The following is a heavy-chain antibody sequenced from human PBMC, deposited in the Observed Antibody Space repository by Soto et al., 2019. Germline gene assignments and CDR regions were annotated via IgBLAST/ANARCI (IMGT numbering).Heavy chain of an antibody. J-gene: IGHJ6*02. CDR3: AKGPGYSFGYSVYYYYYGMDV. CDR1: GGSLSGIY. D-gene: IGHD5-18*01. CDR2: VNHSGST. Sequence: SETLSLTCVVYGGSLSGIYWAWVRQPPRKGLEWIGEVNHSGSTNYSPSLESRITISLDTSNNQFSLKLSSVTAADTAVYYCAKGPGYSFGYSVYYYYYGMDVWGQGTTVTVSS. V-gene: IGHV4-34*01.